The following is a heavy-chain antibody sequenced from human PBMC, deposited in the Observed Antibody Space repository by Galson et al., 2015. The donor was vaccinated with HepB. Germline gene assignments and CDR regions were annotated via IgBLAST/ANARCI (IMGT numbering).Heavy chain of an antibody. Sequence: SLRLSCAVSRPSFGDFAMSWFRRAPGKGLEWVGFIRSNNYGGTIRYAASLRGRFRISRDDSKNISYLQMNSLKTEDTAVYFCTSGTVDCSFDHLGQGSRVTGPS. D-gene: IGHD2-21*02. J-gene: IGHJ4*02. CDR2: IRSNNYGGTI. CDR1: RPSFGDFA. V-gene: IGHV3-49*03. CDR3: TSGTVDCSFDH.